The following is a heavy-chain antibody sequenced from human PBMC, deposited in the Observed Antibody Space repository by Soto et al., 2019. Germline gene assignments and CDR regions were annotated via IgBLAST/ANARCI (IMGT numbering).Heavy chain of an antibody. CDR1: GFTVSSNY. CDR3: ARKGYGTYAPFDY. V-gene: IGHV3-66*01. D-gene: IGHD1-26*01. Sequence: EAQLVESGGGLVQPGGSLRLSCAVSGFTVSSNYMTWVRQAPGKGLEWVSIIHSGGSTYYADSVQGRFTISRDNSKNTLFLQMNSLRAEDTAVYYCARKGYGTYAPFDYWGQGTLVTVSS. CDR2: IHSGGST. J-gene: IGHJ4*02.